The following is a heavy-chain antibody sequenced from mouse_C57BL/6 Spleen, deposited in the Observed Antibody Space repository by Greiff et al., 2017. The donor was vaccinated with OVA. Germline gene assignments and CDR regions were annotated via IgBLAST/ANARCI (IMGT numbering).Heavy chain of an antibody. D-gene: IGHD4-1*01. CDR2: IGSGGST. J-gene: IGHJ4*01. Sequence: VQLQQSGPGLVQPSQSLSITCTVSGFSLTSYGVHWVRQSPGKGLEWLGVIGSGGSTDYYAAFISRLSISKDNAKSQVFFKMNSLQADDTAIYYCARNSLGRAMDYWGQGTSVTVSS. CDR1: GFSLTSYG. V-gene: IGHV2-2*01. CDR3: ARNSLGRAMDY.